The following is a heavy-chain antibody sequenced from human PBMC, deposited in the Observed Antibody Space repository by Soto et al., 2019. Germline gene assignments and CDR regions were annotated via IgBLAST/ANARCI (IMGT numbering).Heavy chain of an antibody. CDR3: ARVLVPAAIYYYGMDV. D-gene: IGHD2-2*01. J-gene: IGHJ6*02. V-gene: IGHV4-34*01. CDR2: INHSGST. Sequence: SETLSLTCAVYGGSFSGYYWSWIRQPPGKGLEWIGEINHSGSTNYNPSLKSRVTISVDTSKNQFSLKLSSVTAADAAVYYCARVLVPAAIYYYGMDVWGQGTTVTVSS. CDR1: GGSFSGYY.